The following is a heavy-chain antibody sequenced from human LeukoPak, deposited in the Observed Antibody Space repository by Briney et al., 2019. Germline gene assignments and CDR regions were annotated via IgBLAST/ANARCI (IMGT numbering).Heavy chain of an antibody. CDR1: GFTFNNYG. V-gene: IGHV3-33*01. CDR2: IWYDGSNK. D-gene: IGHD2-15*01. Sequence: PGRSLRLSCAASGFTFNNYGMHWVRQAPGKGLEWMALIWYDGSNKYYADSVKGRFTISRDNSKNTLYLQMNSLRAEDTAVYYCARVFELNCSGGSCYDGAYYYYGMDVWGQGTTVTVSS. J-gene: IGHJ6*02. CDR3: ARVFELNCSGGSCYDGAYYYYGMDV.